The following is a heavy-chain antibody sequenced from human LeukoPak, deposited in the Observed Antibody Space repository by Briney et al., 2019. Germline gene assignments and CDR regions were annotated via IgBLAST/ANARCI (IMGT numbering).Heavy chain of an antibody. Sequence: PSETLSLTCTVSGGSISSYYWSWIRQPPGKGLEWIGYIYYSGSTYYNPSLKSRVTISVHTSKNQFSLKLSSVTAADTAVYYCAKCRGSSGADARPAEYWGQGTLVTVSS. D-gene: IGHD5-12*01. CDR2: IYYSGST. V-gene: IGHV4-59*01. CDR1: GGSISSYY. CDR3: AKCRGSSGADARPAEY. J-gene: IGHJ4*02.